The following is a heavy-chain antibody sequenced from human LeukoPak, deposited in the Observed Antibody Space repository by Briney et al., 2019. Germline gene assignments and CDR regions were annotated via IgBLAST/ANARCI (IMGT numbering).Heavy chain of an antibody. D-gene: IGHD2-21*02. CDR1: GYILSSYN. J-gene: IGHJ4*02. CDR2: INPSGGDT. Sequence: GASVKVSCKASGYILSSYNMHWVRQAPGQGLEWLGIINPSGGDTKYAQKFQGRVTLTRDKSTSTVYMESSSLTSDDTAVYYCARTYCAEDCSIRYFDYWGQGTLVTVSS. CDR3: ARTYCAEDCSIRYFDY. V-gene: IGHV1-46*01.